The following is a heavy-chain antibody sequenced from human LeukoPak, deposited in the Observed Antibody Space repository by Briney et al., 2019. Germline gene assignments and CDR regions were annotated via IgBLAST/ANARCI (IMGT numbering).Heavy chain of an antibody. D-gene: IGHD2-2*01. V-gene: IGHV3-23*01. CDR3: AKVKAPDAIARYFDY. CDR1: VFTFSTYA. Sequence: GGALRLSCAASVFTFSTYAMSCVRQAPGKGLEWVSSISGSGDNTYYADSVKGQFTLSRDNSKNTLDLQMNSLRAEDTAIYHCAKVKAPDAIARYFDYWGQGTLVTVSS. J-gene: IGHJ4*02. CDR2: ISGSGDNT.